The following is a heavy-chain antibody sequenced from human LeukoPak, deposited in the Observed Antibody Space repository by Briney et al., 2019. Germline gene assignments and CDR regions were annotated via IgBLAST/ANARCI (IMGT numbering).Heavy chain of an antibody. D-gene: IGHD3-22*01. CDR1: GFTFSSYA. V-gene: IGHV3-23*01. Sequence: GGSLRLSCAASGFTFSSYAMSWVRQAPGKGLEWVSAISGSGGSTYYADSVKGRFTISRDNPKNTLYLQMNSLRAEDTAVYHCAKDLRTGLVVIGFDYWGQGTLVTVSS. CDR2: ISGSGGST. J-gene: IGHJ4*02. CDR3: AKDLRTGLVVIGFDY.